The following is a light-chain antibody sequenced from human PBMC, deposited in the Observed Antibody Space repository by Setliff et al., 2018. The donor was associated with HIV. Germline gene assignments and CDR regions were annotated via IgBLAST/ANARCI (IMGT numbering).Light chain of an antibody. CDR3: CSYAGSSTYV. CDR1: SSDVGSYNL. J-gene: IGLJ1*01. Sequence: LTQPASVSGSPGQSITISCTGTSSDVGSYNLVSWYQQHPGKAPKLMIYEVSKRPSGVSNRFSGSKSGNTASLTISGLQAEDEADYYCCSYAGSSTYVFGTGTQVTGL. V-gene: IGLV2-23*02. CDR2: EVS.